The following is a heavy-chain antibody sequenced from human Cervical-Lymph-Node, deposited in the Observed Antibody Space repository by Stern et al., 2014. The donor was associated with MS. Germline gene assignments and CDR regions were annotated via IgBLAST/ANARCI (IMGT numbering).Heavy chain of an antibody. CDR1: GGSISDSSYY. D-gene: IGHD6-13*01. V-gene: IGHV4-39*01. CDR3: ARRAAGYHYYYGMDV. Sequence: VQLVESGPGVVKPSETLSLTCTVSGGSISDSSYYWDWIRQPPEKGLDWIGSIYYSGDPYYKPSLKSRVTITVDTSKNQFSLKLNSVSAADRAVYYCARRAAGYHYYYGMDVWGQGTTVTVSS. J-gene: IGHJ6*02. CDR2: IYYSGDP.